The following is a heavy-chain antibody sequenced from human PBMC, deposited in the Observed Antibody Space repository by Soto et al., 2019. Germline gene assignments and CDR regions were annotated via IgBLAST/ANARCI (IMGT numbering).Heavy chain of an antibody. J-gene: IGHJ5*02. CDR1: GYTFTSYA. D-gene: IGHD2-8*01. CDR3: ARGYCTNGVCYTWNWFDP. Sequence: QVQLVQSGAEVKKPGASVKVSCKASGYTFTSYAMHWVRQAPGQRLEWMGWINAGNGNTKYSQKFQGRVTITRDTAASTAYMDLSSLRSEDTAVYYCARGYCTNGVCYTWNWFDPWGQGTMVTVSS. V-gene: IGHV1-3*01. CDR2: INAGNGNT.